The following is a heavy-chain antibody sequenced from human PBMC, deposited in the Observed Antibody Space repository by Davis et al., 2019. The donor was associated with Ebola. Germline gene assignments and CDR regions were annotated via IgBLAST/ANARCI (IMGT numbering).Heavy chain of an antibody. Sequence: GESLKISCGASGFSFSLAAIHWVRQAPGKGLEWVGRIRARSKNYATAYAESLKGRFTISRDDSKDTAYLELNSLKASDTAMYYCATLGYWGQGTLVTVSS. V-gene: IGHV3-73*01. CDR3: ATLGY. CDR2: IRARSKNYAT. CDR1: GFSFSLAA. D-gene: IGHD7-27*01. J-gene: IGHJ4*02.